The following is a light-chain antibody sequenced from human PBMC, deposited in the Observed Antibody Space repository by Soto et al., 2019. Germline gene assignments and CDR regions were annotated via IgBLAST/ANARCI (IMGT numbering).Light chain of an antibody. Sequence: EIVMTQSPATLSVSPGERATLSCRASQSVSSNLAWYQEKPGQAPRLLIYGASTRATGIPARFSGSGSGTDFTLTITSLQSEDFAVYYCQQHNKWPLTFGGGRKV. V-gene: IGKV3-15*01. CDR1: QSVSSN. J-gene: IGKJ4*01. CDR2: GAS. CDR3: QQHNKWPLT.